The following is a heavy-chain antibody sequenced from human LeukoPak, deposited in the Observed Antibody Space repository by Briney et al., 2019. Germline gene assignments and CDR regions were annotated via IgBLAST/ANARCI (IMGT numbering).Heavy chain of an antibody. CDR1: GFTFSSYG. D-gene: IGHD1-1*01. V-gene: IGHV3-30*18. CDR3: AKGLERLTYYYYGMDV. J-gene: IGHJ6*04. CDR2: ISYDGSNK. Sequence: GGSLRLSCAASGFTFSSYGMHWVRQAPGTGLEWVAVISYDGSNKYYADSVKGRFTISRDNSKNTLYLQMNSLRAEDTAVYYCAKGLERLTYYYYGMDVWGKGTTVTVSS.